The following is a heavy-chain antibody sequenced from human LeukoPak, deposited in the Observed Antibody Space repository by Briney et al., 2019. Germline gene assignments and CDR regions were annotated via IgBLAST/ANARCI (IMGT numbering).Heavy chain of an antibody. CDR3: ARTPYYYDSSAYYPYFDY. J-gene: IGHJ4*02. D-gene: IGHD3-22*01. Sequence: PGGSLRLSCAASGFSISNNYMTWVRQAPGKGLEWVSVIYSGGLTYYADSVKGRFTISRDNSKNTLYLQMNSLRAEDAAVYYCARTPYYYDSSAYYPYFDYWGQGTLVTVSS. CDR2: IYSGGLT. V-gene: IGHV3-53*01. CDR1: GFSISNNY.